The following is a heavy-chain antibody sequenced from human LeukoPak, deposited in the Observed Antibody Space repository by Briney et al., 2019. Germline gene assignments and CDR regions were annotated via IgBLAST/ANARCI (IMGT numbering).Heavy chain of an antibody. V-gene: IGHV3-53*01. Sequence: PGVSLRLSCVVSGFIASSNYMTWVRQAPGKGLDWISLIYSGGSTYYEDSVMGRFTISRDNSKTTLFLQMNSLKAEDTAVYYCATGGRSGVALEQWGQGTLVTVSS. CDR1: GFIASSNY. J-gene: IGHJ4*02. D-gene: IGHD1/OR15-1a*01. CDR3: ATGGRSGVALEQ. CDR2: IYSGGST.